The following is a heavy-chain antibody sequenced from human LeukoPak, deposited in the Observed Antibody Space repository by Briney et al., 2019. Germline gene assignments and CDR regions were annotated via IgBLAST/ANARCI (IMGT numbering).Heavy chain of an antibody. CDR3: AGRYYYYGMDV. CDR1: GGSISSGGYY. Sequence: SQTLSLTCTVTGGSISSGGYYWSWIRQPPGKGLEWIGEINHSGSTNYNPSLKSRVTISVDTSKNQFSLKLSSVTAADTAVYYCAGRYYYYGMDVWGQGTTVTVSS. V-gene: IGHV4-30-2*01. CDR2: INHSGST. J-gene: IGHJ6*02.